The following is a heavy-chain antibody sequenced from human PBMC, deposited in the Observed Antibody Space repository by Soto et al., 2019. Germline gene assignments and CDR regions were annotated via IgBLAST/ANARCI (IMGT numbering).Heavy chain of an antibody. Sequence: SETLSLTCSVSGSPIGSYYWSWFRQPPGEGLEWLGYVYYTGTTTYNPSLKSRLTISLDTSKTQFSLKLGSVTAADTAVYYCARLGDYYQTFDYWGQGALVTVS. D-gene: IGHD3-22*01. CDR3: ARLGDYYQTFDY. CDR1: GSPIGSYY. V-gene: IGHV4-59*08. J-gene: IGHJ4*01. CDR2: VYYTGTT.